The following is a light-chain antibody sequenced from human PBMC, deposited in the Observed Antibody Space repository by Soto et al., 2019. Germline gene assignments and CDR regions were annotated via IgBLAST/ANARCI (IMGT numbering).Light chain of an antibody. Sequence: PGDRVTLSCRASQSVSSSYLTWYQQKPGQAPRLLIYGASTRATGIPARFSGSGSGTDFTLTISSLQPEDFAVYYCQQDYNLPPFTFGPGTKVDIK. CDR3: QQDYNLPPFT. CDR2: GAS. V-gene: IGKV3D-7*01. J-gene: IGKJ3*01. CDR1: QSVSSSY.